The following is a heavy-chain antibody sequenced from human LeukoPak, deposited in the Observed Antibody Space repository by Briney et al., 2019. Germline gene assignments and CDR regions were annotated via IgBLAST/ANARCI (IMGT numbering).Heavy chain of an antibody. CDR2: IYWGGDK. Sequence: ESGPTLVNPTQTLTLTCTFSGFSLSTSGVGVGWIRQPPGKALEGPALIYWGGDKRYSPSLEGRLNITKGNSKNQVVLTNTNMDPVDTATYYCAHSSDNWNDFNFDYWGQGTLVTVSS. CDR3: AHSSDNWNDFNFDY. J-gene: IGHJ4*02. CDR1: GFSLSTSGVG. V-gene: IGHV2-5*02. D-gene: IGHD1-20*01.